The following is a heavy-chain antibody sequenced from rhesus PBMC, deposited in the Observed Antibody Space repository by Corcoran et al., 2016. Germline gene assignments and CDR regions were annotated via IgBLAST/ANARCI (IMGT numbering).Heavy chain of an antibody. D-gene: IGHD6S26*01. V-gene: IGHV4-169*02. J-gene: IGHJ4*01. Sequence: QLQLQESGPGLVKPSEPLSVTCAVSGGSIRSRYWSWLRPPPGQGLVWIGYIYGSGSSTNYNPSLKSRVTLSVDTSKSQLSLKLSSVTAADTAVYYCASVLHSSGWSVADYWGQGVLGTVSS. CDR3: ASVLHSSGWSVADY. CDR2: IYGSGSST. CDR1: GGSIRSRY.